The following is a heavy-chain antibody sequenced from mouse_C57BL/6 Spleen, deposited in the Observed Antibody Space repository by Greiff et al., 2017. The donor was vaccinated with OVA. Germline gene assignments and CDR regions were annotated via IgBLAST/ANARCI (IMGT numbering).Heavy chain of an antibody. D-gene: IGHD1-1*01. Sequence: QVQLQQSGTELVQPGASVKLSCKASGYTFTSYWMHWVKQRPGQGLEWIGNINPSNGGTNYNEKFKSKATLTVDKSSSTAYMQLSSLTSEDSAVYYCARGVYYCGSRVVWGTGTTVTVSS. J-gene: IGHJ1*03. CDR2: INPSNGGT. CDR1: GYTFTSYW. V-gene: IGHV1-53*01. CDR3: ARGVYYCGSRVV.